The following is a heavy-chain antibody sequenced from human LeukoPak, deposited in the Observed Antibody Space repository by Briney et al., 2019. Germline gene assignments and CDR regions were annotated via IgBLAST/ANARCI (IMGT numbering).Heavy chain of an antibody. Sequence: GGSLRLSCAAYGFTFSSYAMSWVRQAPGKGLEWVSAISGSGGSTYYADSVKGRFTISRDNSKNTLYLQMNSLRAEDTAVYYCAKKVEMATIEYWGQGTLVTVAS. CDR3: AKKVEMATIEY. V-gene: IGHV3-23*01. CDR1: GFTFSSYA. CDR2: ISGSGGST. D-gene: IGHD5-24*01. J-gene: IGHJ4*02.